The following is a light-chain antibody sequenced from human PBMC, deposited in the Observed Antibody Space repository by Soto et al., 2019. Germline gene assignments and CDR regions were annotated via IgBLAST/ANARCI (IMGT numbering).Light chain of an antibody. Sequence: DIQMTQSPSSLSASVGDRVTITCRASRDITDYLAWYQQKPGQVPKLLVYTASTLQSGVPSRFTASGSGTDFTLTITGLQPEDFATYYCQNYDSAPWTFGQGTKVDIK. CDR3: QNYDSAPWT. CDR2: TAS. CDR1: RDITDY. J-gene: IGKJ1*01. V-gene: IGKV1-27*01.